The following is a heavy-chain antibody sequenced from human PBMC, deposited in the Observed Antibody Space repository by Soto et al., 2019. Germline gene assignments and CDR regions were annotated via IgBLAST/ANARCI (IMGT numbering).Heavy chain of an antibody. CDR2: IIPMFGTA. CDR1: KGTFNRDA. J-gene: IGHJ5*02. Sequence: QEQLVQSGAEVKKPGSSVRVSCKASKGTFNRDAITWVRQVPGQGLEWMGGIIPMFGTADYAQKFQGRVTITADESTGTAYMELSSLRSEDTAVYYWARRAAVSATSLWFAPRGEGPLGTVS. D-gene: IGHD6-19*01. CDR3: ARRAAVSATSLWFAP. V-gene: IGHV1-69*01.